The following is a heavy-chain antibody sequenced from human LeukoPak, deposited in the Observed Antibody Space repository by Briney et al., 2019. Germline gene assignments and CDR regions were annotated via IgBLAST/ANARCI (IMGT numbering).Heavy chain of an antibody. CDR3: ARYCSGVSCYSGYDY. CDR1: GFTFSTYF. V-gene: IGHV3-64*01. Sequence: GGSLRLSCSASGFTFSTYFMHWVRQAPGKGLEYVSAISTNGGGTYYANSVKGRFTISRDNSKNTLYLQMGSLRAEDMAVYYCARYCSGVSCYSGYDYWGQGTLVTVSS. CDR2: ISTNGGGT. J-gene: IGHJ4*02. D-gene: IGHD2-15*01.